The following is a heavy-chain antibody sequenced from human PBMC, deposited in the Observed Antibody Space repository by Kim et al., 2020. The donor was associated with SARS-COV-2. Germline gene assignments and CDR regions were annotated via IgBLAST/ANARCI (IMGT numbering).Heavy chain of an antibody. CDR1: GGSISSYY. V-gene: IGHV4-4*07. J-gene: IGHJ5*02. Sequence: SETLSLTCTVSGGSISSYYWSWIRQPAGKGLEWIGRIYNSGSTNYNPSLKSRVTMSVDTSKNQFSLKLSSVTAADTAVYYCTRDQDYYDLWSGDYSGNWFDPWGQGTLVTVSS. CDR3: TRDQDYYDLWSGDYSGNWFDP. CDR2: IYNSGST. D-gene: IGHD3-3*01.